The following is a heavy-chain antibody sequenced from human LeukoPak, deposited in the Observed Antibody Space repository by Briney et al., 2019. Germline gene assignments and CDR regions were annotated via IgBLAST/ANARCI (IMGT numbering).Heavy chain of an antibody. J-gene: IGHJ4*02. V-gene: IGHV3-30*02. CDR1: GFTFSSYG. D-gene: IGHD2-15*01. CDR2: IRYDGSNK. Sequence: PGGSLRLSCAASGFTFSSYGMHWVRQAPGKGLEWVAFIRYDGSNKYYADSVKGRFTVSRDDAKNTLYLQMNSLRAEDTAVYYCARREGYCSGGTCYFDNWGQGTLVTVSS. CDR3: ARREGYCSGGTCYFDN.